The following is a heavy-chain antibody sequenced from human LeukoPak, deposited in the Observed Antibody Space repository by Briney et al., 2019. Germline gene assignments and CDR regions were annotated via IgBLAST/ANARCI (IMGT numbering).Heavy chain of an antibody. J-gene: IGHJ6*03. CDR2: ISAYNGNT. V-gene: IGHV1-18*01. CDR1: GYTFTSYG. D-gene: IGHD5-12*01. Sequence: GASVKVSCKASGYTFTSYGISWVRQAPGQGLEWMGWISAYNGNTNYAQKLQGRVTMTRDTSISTAYMELSRLRSDDTAVYYCARGDRDIVATIADYYYYYYMDVWGKGTTVTISS. CDR3: ARGDRDIVATIADYYYYYYMDV.